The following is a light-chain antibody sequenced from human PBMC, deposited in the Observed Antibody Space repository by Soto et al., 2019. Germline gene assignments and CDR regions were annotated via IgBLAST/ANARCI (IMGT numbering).Light chain of an antibody. CDR2: DAS. CDR1: QSVSNS. CDR3: QQRSSWPLLT. V-gene: IGKV3-11*01. Sequence: EIVLTQSPATLSLSPGERATLSCRASQSVSNSLAWFQQKPAQAPRLLIYDASNRTPAIPARFSGSGSGTDFTLTISSLEPEDFAVYYCQQRSSWPLLTFGGGTKVVI. J-gene: IGKJ4*01.